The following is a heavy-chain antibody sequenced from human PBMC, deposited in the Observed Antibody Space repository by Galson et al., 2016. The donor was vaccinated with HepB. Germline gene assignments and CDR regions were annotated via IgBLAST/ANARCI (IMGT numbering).Heavy chain of an antibody. Sequence: SLRLSCAASGFTFSSYAMSWVRQTPGKGLEWVSAISGGGGSTYYADSVKGRFTISRDNSKNTVYLQMNSLRAEDTALYYCAKDPYNWSGDDYFDYWGQGTLVTVSS. D-gene: IGHD1-1*01. CDR1: GFTFSSYA. V-gene: IGHV3-23*01. CDR3: AKDPYNWSGDDYFDY. CDR2: ISGGGGST. J-gene: IGHJ4*02.